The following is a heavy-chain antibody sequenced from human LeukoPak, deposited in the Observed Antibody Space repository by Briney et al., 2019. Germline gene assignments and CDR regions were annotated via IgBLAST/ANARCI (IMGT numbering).Heavy chain of an antibody. V-gene: IGHV3-74*01. CDR2: INTDGSST. D-gene: IGHD3-3*01. CDR3: ARGYDFWSGPDY. J-gene: IGHJ4*02. CDR1: GFTFSSYW. Sequence: GGSLRLSCAASGFTFSSYWMHWVRQAPGKGLVWVSRINTDGSSTSYADSVKGRFTISRDNAKNTLYLQMNSLRAEDAAVYYCARGYDFWSGPDYWGQGTLVTVSS.